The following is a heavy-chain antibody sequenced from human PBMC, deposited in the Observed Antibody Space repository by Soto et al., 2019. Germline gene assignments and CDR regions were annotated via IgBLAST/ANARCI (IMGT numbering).Heavy chain of an antibody. V-gene: IGHV4-30-4*01. D-gene: IGHD3-9*01. CDR2: IYYSGST. CDR1: GGSISSGDYY. CDR3: ARAATYYDILTGYYIFDY. Sequence: SETLSLTCTVSGGSISSGDYYWSWIRQPPGKGLEWIGYIYYSGSTYYNPSLKSRVTISVDTSKNQFSLKLSSVTAADTAVYYCARAATYYDILTGYYIFDYWGQGTLVTVSS. J-gene: IGHJ4*02.